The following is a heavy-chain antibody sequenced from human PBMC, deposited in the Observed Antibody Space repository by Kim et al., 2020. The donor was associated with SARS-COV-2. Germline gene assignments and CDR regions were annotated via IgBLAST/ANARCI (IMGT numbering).Heavy chain of an antibody. D-gene: IGHD4-17*01. Sequence: SETLSLTCTVSGGSISSYYWSWIRQPPGKGLEWIGHIFYSGSTNYNPSLKSRVTISVDTSKNLLTLKLSSVTAADTAVYYCARGSTTPLTWFDPWGQGTL. V-gene: IGHV4-59*13. J-gene: IGHJ5*02. CDR3: ARGSTTPLTWFDP. CDR2: IFYSGST. CDR1: GGSISSYY.